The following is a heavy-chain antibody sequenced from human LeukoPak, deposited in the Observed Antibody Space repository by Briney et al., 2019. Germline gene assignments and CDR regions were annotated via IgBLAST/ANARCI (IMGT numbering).Heavy chain of an antibody. CDR1: GGSISSGSYY. CDR3: AKDQYSNGWYFDY. CDR2: IYTSGST. Sequence: PSETLSLTCTVSGGSISSGSYYWSWIRQPAGKGLEWIGRIYTSGSTNYNPSLKSRVTISVDTSKNQFSLKLSSVTAADTAIYYCAKDQYSNGWYFDYWGQGTLVTVPS. J-gene: IGHJ4*02. D-gene: IGHD6-19*01. V-gene: IGHV4-61*02.